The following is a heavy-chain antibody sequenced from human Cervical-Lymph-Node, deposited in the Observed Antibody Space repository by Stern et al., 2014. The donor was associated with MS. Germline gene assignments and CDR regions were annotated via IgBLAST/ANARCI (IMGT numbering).Heavy chain of an antibody. V-gene: IGHV3-30-3*01. Sequence: QLVQSGGGVVQPGRSLRLSCAASGFTLSSNAVHWVRQAPGKGLAWVAVISYDGSNYYYADSVKGRFTISRDNSKNTVYLQMNSLRPEDTAVYYCARVGGYCSSTSCYPDYWGQGTLVTVSS. D-gene: IGHD2-2*01. CDR3: ARVGGYCSSTSCYPDY. CDR1: GFTLSSNA. J-gene: IGHJ4*02. CDR2: ISYDGSNY.